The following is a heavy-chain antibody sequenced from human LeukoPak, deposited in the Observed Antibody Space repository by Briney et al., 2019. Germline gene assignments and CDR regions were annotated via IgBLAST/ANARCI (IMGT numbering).Heavy chain of an antibody. J-gene: IGHJ6*03. V-gene: IGHV4-59*08. D-gene: IGHD3-3*01. Sequence: NPSETLSLTCTVSGGSISSYYWSWIRQPPGKGLEWIEYIYYSGSTNYNPSLKSRVTISVDTSKNQFSLKPSSVTAADTAVYYCARFWYYYYYMDVWGKGTTVTVSS. CDR1: GGSISSYY. CDR2: IYYSGST. CDR3: ARFWYYYYYMDV.